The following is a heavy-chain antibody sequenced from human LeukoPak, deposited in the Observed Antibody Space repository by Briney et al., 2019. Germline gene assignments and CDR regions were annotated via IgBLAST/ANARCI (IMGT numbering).Heavy chain of an antibody. CDR1: GHTFSDHY. CDR2: INPNGGAT. V-gene: IGHV1-2*02. Sequence: ASVKVSCKASGHTFSDHYIHWVRQAPGQGLEWMGWINPNGGATRYVQKFQGRVTMTRDTSISTAYMELTRLRSDDTAVYYCARDSTVNTLEYWGQGTLVTVSS. CDR3: ARDSTVNTLEY. J-gene: IGHJ4*02. D-gene: IGHD2-21*02.